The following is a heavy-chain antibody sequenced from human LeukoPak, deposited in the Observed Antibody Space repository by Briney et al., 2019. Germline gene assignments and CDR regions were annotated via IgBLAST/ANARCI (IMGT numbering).Heavy chain of an antibody. J-gene: IGHJ1*01. CDR1: GGSIRTYY. Sequence: SETLSLTCTVSGGSIRTYYWSWIRQSPGKGLEWIGNFYYSGSTHYNPSLKSRVAILVDTSKNQFSLNLSSVTAADTAVYYCARGVTGGWYGDFQHWGQGTLVTVSP. V-gene: IGHV4-59*01. CDR2: FYYSGST. CDR3: ARGVTGGWYGDFQH. D-gene: IGHD6-19*01.